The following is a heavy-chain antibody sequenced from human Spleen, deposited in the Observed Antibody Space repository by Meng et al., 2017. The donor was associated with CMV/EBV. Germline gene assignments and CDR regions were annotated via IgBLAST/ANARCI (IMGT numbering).Heavy chain of an antibody. CDR2: IGRSGGSI. CDR1: GFPFSEYY. CDR3: ARDGYSSWDDYYGLDV. Sequence: GESLKISCAASGFPFSEYYMSWIRQAPGKGLEWVSYIGRSGGSILYGDSVRGRFTISRDNAKNSVYLQMNSLRVEDTAVYYCARDGYSSWDDYYGLDVWGQGTTVTVSS. D-gene: IGHD5-18*01. J-gene: IGHJ6*02. V-gene: IGHV3-11*04.